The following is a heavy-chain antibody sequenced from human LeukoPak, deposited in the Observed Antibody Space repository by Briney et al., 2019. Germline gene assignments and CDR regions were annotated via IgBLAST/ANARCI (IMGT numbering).Heavy chain of an antibody. D-gene: IGHD2-2*01. J-gene: IGHJ4*02. Sequence: GGSLRLSCAASGFTFSNYWMQCVRQAPGKGLVWVSRINYDGSSTSYADSVKGRFTISRDNAKSTLYLQMNSLRAEDTAVYYCARVGISTTYYWGQGTLVTVSS. V-gene: IGHV3-74*01. CDR1: GFTFSNYW. CDR2: INYDGSST. CDR3: ARVGISTTYY.